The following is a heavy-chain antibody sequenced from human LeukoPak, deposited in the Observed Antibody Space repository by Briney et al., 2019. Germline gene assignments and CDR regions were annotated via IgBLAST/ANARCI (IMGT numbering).Heavy chain of an antibody. CDR1: GYTFTGYY. J-gene: IGHJ4*02. V-gene: IGHV1-2*02. D-gene: IGHD6-13*01. Sequence: ASEKVSCKASGYTFTGYYMHWVRQALGQGLEWMGWINPKSGGTNYAQKFQGRVTMTRDTSITTAYMELSSLRSADTALYYCARDIGQGSSWLYDYWGQGTLVTVSS. CDR3: ARDIGQGSSWLYDY. CDR2: INPKSGGT.